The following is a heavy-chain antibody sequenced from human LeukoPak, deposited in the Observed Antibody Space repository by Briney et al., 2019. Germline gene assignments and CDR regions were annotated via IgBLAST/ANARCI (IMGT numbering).Heavy chain of an antibody. CDR1: GFTFSTDV. J-gene: IGHJ6*02. V-gene: IGHV3-23*01. D-gene: IGHD3-3*01. Sequence: GGSLRLSCAASGFTFSTDVMNWVRQAPVKGLEWVSGIIGSGGSTYYADSVKGRFTISRDNSKNTLYLQMNSLRAEDTAVYYCAREGYYDFWSGYYTNYYYGMDVWGQGTTVTVSS. CDR2: IIGSGGST. CDR3: AREGYYDFWSGYYTNYYYGMDV.